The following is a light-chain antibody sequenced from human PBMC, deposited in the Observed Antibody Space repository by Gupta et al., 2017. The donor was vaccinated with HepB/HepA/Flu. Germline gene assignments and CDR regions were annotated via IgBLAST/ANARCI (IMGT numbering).Light chain of an antibody. CDR1: QSISIY. CDR2: GGS. CDR3: QQTYSAPPT. Sequence: DIHITQSPSSLSASVGDRVTITCRPSQSISIYLNWYQQKVGKAPKLLMFGGSDLQSGVPSRFSGSRSGTDFTLTISSLQPEDFATYYCQQTYSAPPTFGQGTKLEIK. V-gene: IGKV1-39*01. J-gene: IGKJ2*01.